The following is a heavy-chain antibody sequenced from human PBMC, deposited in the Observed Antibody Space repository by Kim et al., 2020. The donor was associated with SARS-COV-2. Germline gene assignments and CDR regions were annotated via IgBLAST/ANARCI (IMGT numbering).Heavy chain of an antibody. CDR3: ARWTPLITMVSRLGVKEDCGFDP. V-gene: IGHV1-18*01. J-gene: IGHJ5*02. D-gene: IGHD3-10*01. CDR1: GYTFTSYG. Sequence: ASVKVSCKASGYTFTSYGISWVRQAPGQGLEWMGWLSAYNGNTNYAQKLQGRVTMTTDTSTSTAYMELRSLRSDDTAVYYCARWTPLITMVSRLGVKEDCGFDPWGQGTLVTVSS. CDR2: LSAYNGNT.